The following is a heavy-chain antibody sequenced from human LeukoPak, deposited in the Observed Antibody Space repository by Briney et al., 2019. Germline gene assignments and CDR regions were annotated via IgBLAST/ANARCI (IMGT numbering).Heavy chain of an antibody. V-gene: IGHV1-2*02. CDR1: GYIFTGYY. CDR2: INPNSGGT. J-gene: IGHJ4*02. Sequence: ASVKVSCKASGYIFTGYYMHWVRQAPGQGLEWMGWINPNSGGTNYAQKFQGRVTMTRDTSISTAYMELSRLRSDDTAVYYCARDTHSSGWYLDERTDYWGQGTPVTVSS. D-gene: IGHD6-19*01. CDR3: ARDTHSSGWYLDERTDY.